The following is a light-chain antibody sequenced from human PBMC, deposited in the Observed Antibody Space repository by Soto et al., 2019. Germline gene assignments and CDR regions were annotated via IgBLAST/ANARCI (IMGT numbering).Light chain of an antibody. CDR3: QQYNNWPPYT. J-gene: IGKJ2*01. V-gene: IGKV3-15*01. CDR1: QSVSSN. CDR2: DAS. Sequence: EIVLTQSPGTLSLSPVERATFSCRASQSVSSNLAWYQQKPGQAPRLLIYDASTRATGIPARFSGSGSGTEFTLTISSLQSEDFAVYYCQQYNNWPPYTFGQGTKVDIK.